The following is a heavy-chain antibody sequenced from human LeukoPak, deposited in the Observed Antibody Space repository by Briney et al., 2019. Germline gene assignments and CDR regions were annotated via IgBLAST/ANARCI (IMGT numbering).Heavy chain of an antibody. D-gene: IGHD5-24*01. CDR2: IYSGGST. J-gene: IGHJ4*02. CDR3: ARDGGGDGYYFDY. CDR1: GFTVSSNY. V-gene: IGHV3-53*01. Sequence: GGSLRLSCAASGFTVSSNYMSWVRQAPGKGLEWVSVIYSGGSTYYADSVKGRFTISRDNSKNTLYLQMNSLRAEDTAVYYCARDGGGDGYYFDYWGQGTLVTVSS.